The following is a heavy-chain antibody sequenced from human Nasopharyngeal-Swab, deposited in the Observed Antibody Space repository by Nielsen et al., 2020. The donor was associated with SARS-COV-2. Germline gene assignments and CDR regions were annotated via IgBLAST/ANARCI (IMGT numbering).Heavy chain of an antibody. J-gene: IGHJ6*02. Sequence: GESLKISCKGSGYSFTSYWIGWVRQMPGKGLEWMGIIYPGDSDTRYSPSFQGQVTISADKSISTAYLQWSSLKASGTAMYYCARIGEGVYYYYGMDVWGQGTTVTVSS. V-gene: IGHV5-51*01. D-gene: IGHD3-16*01. CDR1: GYSFTSYW. CDR2: IYPGDSDT. CDR3: ARIGEGVYYYYGMDV.